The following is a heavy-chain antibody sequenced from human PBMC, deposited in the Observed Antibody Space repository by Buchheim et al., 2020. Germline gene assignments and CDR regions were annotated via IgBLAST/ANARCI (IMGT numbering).Heavy chain of an antibody. Sequence: QLQLQESGSGLVKPSQTLSLTCAVSGGSISSGGYSWSWIRQPPGKGLEWIGYIYHSGSTYYNPSLKSRVTISVDRSKNKFSLKLSSVTAADTAVYYCASRCDDYCGGGREFDYWGQGTL. CDR3: ASRCDDYCGGGREFDY. D-gene: IGHD2-15*01. V-gene: IGHV4-30-2*01. CDR1: GGSISSGGYS. J-gene: IGHJ4*02. CDR2: IYHSGST.